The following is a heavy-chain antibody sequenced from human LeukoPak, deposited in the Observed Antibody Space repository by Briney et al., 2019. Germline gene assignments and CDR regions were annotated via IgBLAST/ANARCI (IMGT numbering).Heavy chain of an antibody. D-gene: IGHD3-22*01. CDR1: GGSISGYY. CDR3: ARDEYYYDIRGYLFDY. J-gene: IGHJ4*02. Sequence: SETLSLTCSVSGGSISGYYWSWIRQPAGKGLEWIGRIYTSGSTIYNPSLKSRVTMSVDKSKNQFSLKLSSVTAADTAVYYCARDEYYYDIRGYLFDYWGQGTLVTVSS. CDR2: IYTSGST. V-gene: IGHV4-4*07.